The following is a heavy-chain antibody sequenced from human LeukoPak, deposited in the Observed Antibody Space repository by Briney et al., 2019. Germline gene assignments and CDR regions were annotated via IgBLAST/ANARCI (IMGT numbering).Heavy chain of an antibody. V-gene: IGHV4-39*07. J-gene: IGHJ3*02. CDR2: IYYSGST. Sequence: SETLSLTCTVSGGSISSSSYYWGWIRQPPGKGLEWIGSIYYSGSTYYNPSLKSRVTISVDTSKNQFSLKLSSVTAADTAVYYCARALIRRDGYNYYAIDIWGQGTMVTVSS. CDR3: ARALIRRDGYNYYAIDI. D-gene: IGHD5-24*01. CDR1: GGSISSSSYY.